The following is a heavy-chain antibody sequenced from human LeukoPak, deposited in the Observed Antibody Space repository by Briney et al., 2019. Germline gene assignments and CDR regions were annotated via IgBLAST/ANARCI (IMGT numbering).Heavy chain of an antibody. Sequence: ASVKVSCKASGYTFTGYYIHWVRQAPGQGLEWMGWINPNSGGTNSAQKFQGRVTMTRDTSISTAYMELSTLRSDDTAVYYCARSHYGAGGYWGQGTLVTVSS. V-gene: IGHV1-2*02. CDR2: INPNSGGT. CDR3: ARSHYGAGGY. J-gene: IGHJ4*02. D-gene: IGHD4-17*01. CDR1: GYTFTGYY.